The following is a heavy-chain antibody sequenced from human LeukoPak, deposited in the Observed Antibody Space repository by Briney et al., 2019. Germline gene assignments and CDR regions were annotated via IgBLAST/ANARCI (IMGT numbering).Heavy chain of an antibody. CDR1: GFTFSSYS. D-gene: IGHD3-10*01. V-gene: IGHV3-48*01. J-gene: IGHJ5*02. CDR3: ARAYGSGDSICWWFDP. CDR2: ISSSTTTI. Sequence: GGSLRLSCAASGFTFSSYSMNWVRQAPGKGLEWISYISSSTTTIYYADSVKGRFTISRDNAKNSLHLQVNSLRSEDTAVYYCARAYGSGDSICWWFDPWGQGTLVTVSS.